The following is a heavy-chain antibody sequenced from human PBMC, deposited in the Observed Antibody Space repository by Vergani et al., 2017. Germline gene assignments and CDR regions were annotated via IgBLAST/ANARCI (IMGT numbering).Heavy chain of an antibody. D-gene: IGHD5-24*01. Sequence: QLQLQESGPGLVKPSATLSLTCAVSGVSIKSRSYYWGWIRQSPGKGLEWIGSIYDNGNTYYNPSLKSRVAISVDTSKNQVSLNLGSVTAADTAVYYCARNRAIELAGRMHYYYAIDVWGQGTTVTVSS. J-gene: IGHJ6*02. CDR3: ARNRAIELAGRMHYYYAIDV. CDR2: IYDNGNT. CDR1: GVSIKSRSYY. V-gene: IGHV4-39*01.